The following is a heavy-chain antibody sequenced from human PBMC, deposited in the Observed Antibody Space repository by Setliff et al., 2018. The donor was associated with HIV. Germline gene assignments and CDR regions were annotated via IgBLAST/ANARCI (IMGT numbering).Heavy chain of an antibody. CDR3: ARGFCSGGFCHPNFYHYMDV. D-gene: IGHD2-15*01. CDR1: GDSVNSGGFY. J-gene: IGHJ6*03. V-gene: IGHV4-31*03. CDR2: IYFGGIT. Sequence: PSETLSLTCTVSGDSVNSGGFYWSWIRQHPGKGLEWLGYIYFGGITYYNPSLKSRLAISLDTSKNQFSLNLKSVTAADAAVYYCARGFCSGGFCHPNFYHYMDVWGKGTTVTVSS.